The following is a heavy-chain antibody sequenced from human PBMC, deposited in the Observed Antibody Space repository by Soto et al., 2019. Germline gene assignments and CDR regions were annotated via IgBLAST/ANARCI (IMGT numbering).Heavy chain of an antibody. J-gene: IGHJ4*02. CDR2: VNPASGHT. Sequence: QVQLVQSGAEEKKPGASVKLSCRTSVYAFISYAIHWVRQAPGQSLEWMGWVNPASGHTEYSYKFQDRATITRDTYPKTGYMELNSVKSEDTAVYSCEREGDFIDDWGQGTLVTVSS. CDR1: VYAFISYA. CDR3: EREGDFIDD. V-gene: IGHV1-3*05.